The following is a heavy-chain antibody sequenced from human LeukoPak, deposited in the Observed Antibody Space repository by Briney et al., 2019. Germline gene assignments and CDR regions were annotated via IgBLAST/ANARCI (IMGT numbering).Heavy chain of an antibody. V-gene: IGHV1-2*02. J-gene: IGHJ4*02. D-gene: IGHD3-3*02. CDR1: GYTFTGYY. CDR3: AREYPHTFSQVGFDY. Sequence: ASVKVSCKASGYTFTGYYMHWVRQAPGQGLEWMGWINPDSGGTNFAQKFQGRVTMTRDTSISTAYMELSRLRSDDTAVYYCAREYPHTFSQVGFDYWGQGTLVTVSS. CDR2: INPDSGGT.